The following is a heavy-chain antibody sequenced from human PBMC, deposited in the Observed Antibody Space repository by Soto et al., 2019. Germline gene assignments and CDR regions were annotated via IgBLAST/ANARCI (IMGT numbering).Heavy chain of an antibody. Sequence: LSWVRQAPGQGLEGVGFIRSKGYGGTTEYAASVKGRFTISRDDSKSIAYLQMNSLKTEDTAVYYCTRDRSPHGYCYSLSIMIYYYGMDVLGKGA. J-gene: IGHJ6*04. D-gene: IGHD3-16*02. CDR2: IRSKGYGGTT. CDR3: TRDRSPHGYCYSLSIMIYYYGMDV. V-gene: IGHV3-49*02.